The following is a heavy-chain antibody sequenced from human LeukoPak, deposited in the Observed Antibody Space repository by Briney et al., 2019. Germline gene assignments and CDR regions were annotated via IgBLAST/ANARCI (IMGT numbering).Heavy chain of an antibody. CDR1: GGSISSSNW. V-gene: IGHV4-4*02. CDR2: IYHGGST. Sequence: SETLSLTCAVSGGSISSSNWWTWVRQPPGEGLEWIGEIYHGGSTNYNPSLKSRVTISVDTSKNQFSLKLSSVTAADTAVYYCARGEYYYGSGSYSHWGQGTLVTVSS. D-gene: IGHD3-10*01. CDR3: ARGEYYYGSGSYSH. J-gene: IGHJ4*02.